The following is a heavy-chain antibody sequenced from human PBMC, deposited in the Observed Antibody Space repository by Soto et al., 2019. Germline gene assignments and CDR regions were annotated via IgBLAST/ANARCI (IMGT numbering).Heavy chain of an antibody. CDR3: ARRVGASYYFAY. D-gene: IGHD1-26*01. V-gene: IGHV1-18*01. J-gene: IGHJ4*02. CDR1: GYTFTIYG. Sequence: QVQLVQSGAEVKKPGASVKVSCKASGYTFTIYGISWVRQAPGQGLEWMGWISAYNGNTNYAQMLQGRVTMTTDTSTRTASMELSSLRSDDTAVYYCARRVGASYYFAYWGQGTLVTVSS. CDR2: ISAYNGNT.